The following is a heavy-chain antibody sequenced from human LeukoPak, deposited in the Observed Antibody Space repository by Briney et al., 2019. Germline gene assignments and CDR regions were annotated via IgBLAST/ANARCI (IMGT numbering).Heavy chain of an antibody. V-gene: IGHV5-51*01. J-gene: IGHJ4*02. CDR3: ARRDYASGSYFDY. CDR2: IYVGDSDT. CDR1: GYNFANYW. D-gene: IGHD3-10*01. Sequence: GKSLKISCKGSGYNFANYWIGWVRQMPGKGLEWVGIIYVGDSDTKYSPSFQGQVTISVDKSISTSFLQWSSLKTSDTAMYYCARRDYASGSYFDYWGQGTLVTVSS.